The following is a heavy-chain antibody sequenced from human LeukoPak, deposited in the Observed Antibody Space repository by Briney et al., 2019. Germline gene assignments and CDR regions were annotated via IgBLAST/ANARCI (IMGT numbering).Heavy chain of an antibody. CDR2: IFYSGNT. V-gene: IGHV4-59*08. CDR1: GDSISSYY. CDR3: ASGRMVATFGKLYGLDY. D-gene: IGHD5-12*01. J-gene: IGHJ4*02. Sequence: SETLSFTCTVSGDSISSYYWSWIRQPPGKGLECIGYIFYSGNTNYNPSLKSRVTISLDTSKNQFSLKLNSVTAADTAVYYCASGRMVATFGKLYGLDYWGQGTLVTVSS.